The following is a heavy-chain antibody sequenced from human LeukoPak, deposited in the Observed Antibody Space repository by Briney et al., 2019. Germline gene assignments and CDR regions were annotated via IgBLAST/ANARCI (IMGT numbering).Heavy chain of an antibody. CDR2: IIPILGIA. Sequence: ASVKVSCKASGGTFSSYAISWVRQAPGQGLEWMGRIIPILGIANYAQKFQGRVTTTADKSTSTAYMELSSLRSEDTAVYYCARGQAYRRYNWNDNWFDPWGQGTLVTVSS. V-gene: IGHV1-69*04. CDR3: ARGQAYRRYNWNDNWFDP. CDR1: GGTFSSYA. J-gene: IGHJ5*02. D-gene: IGHD1-20*01.